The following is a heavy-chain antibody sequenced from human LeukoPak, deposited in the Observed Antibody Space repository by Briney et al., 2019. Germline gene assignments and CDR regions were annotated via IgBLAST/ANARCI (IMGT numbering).Heavy chain of an antibody. CDR3: ARDLSGYSDY. CDR2: ISDADGSIT. CDR1: GFTLRSYW. J-gene: IGHJ4*02. Sequence: PGGSLRLSCAASGFTLRSYWLHWVRQAPGKGLVWVSRISDADGSITDYADSVRGRFTISKDTAKNTLYLEMNSLGAEDTAVYYCARDLSGYSDYWGQGTLVTVSS. V-gene: IGHV3-74*01. D-gene: IGHD2-15*01.